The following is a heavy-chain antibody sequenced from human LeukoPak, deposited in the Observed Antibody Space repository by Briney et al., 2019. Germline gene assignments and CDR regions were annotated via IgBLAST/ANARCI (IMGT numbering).Heavy chain of an antibody. CDR3: ASPTGLGYCSGGSCYGPDYNWFDP. J-gene: IGHJ5*02. D-gene: IGHD2-15*01. CDR1: GFTFSSYS. Sequence: GGSLRLSCAASGFTFSSYSMNWVRQAPGKGLEWVSSISSSSSYIYYADSVKGRFTISRDNAKNSLYLQMNSLRAEDTAVYYCASPTGLGYCSGGSCYGPDYNWFDPWGQGTLVTVSS. CDR2: ISSSSSYI. V-gene: IGHV3-21*01.